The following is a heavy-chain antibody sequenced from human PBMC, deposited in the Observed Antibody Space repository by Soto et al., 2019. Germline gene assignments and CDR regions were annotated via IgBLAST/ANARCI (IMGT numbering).Heavy chain of an antibody. CDR1: GFPFSGYW. V-gene: IGHV3-74*01. D-gene: IGHD3-22*01. J-gene: IGHJ4*02. Sequence: GGSLRLSCATSGFPFSGYWMHWVRQAPGKGLVWVSRVNSDGSTTSYADAVKGRFTISRDNAKNTVYLQMNSLRAEDTAVYYCARERYYDSSGYYFPTYYFDYWGQGTLVTVSS. CDR2: VNSDGSTT. CDR3: ARERYYDSSGYYFPTYYFDY.